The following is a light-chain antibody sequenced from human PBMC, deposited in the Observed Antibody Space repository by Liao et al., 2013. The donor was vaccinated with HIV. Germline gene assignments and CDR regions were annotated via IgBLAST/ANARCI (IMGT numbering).Light chain of an antibody. Sequence: SYELTQPPSASVSPGQTASITCSGHKLGDKYACWYQQRPGQSPVLVIYYDSDRPSGIPERFSGSNSGNTATLTISRVEAGDEADYYCQAWDSSTACVVFGGGTKLTVL. CDR3: QAWDSSTACVV. V-gene: IGLV3-1*01. J-gene: IGLJ2*01. CDR1: KLGDKY. CDR2: YDS.